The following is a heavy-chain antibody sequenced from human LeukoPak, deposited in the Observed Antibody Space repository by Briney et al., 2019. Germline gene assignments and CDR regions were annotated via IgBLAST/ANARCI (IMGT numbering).Heavy chain of an antibody. Sequence: GASVKVSCKASGYTFTGYYMHWVRQAPGQGLKWMGGIIPIVGTTNYAQKFQGRVTISADESTSTVYMELSSLRSEDTAVYYCARDVSSQQFGVMDVWGKGTTVTVSS. V-gene: IGHV1-69*13. D-gene: IGHD3-16*01. CDR2: IIPIVGTT. CDR1: GYTFTGYY. CDR3: ARDVSSQQFGVMDV. J-gene: IGHJ6*04.